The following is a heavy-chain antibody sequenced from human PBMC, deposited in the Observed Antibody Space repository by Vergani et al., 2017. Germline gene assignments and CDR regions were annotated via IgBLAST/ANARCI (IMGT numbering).Heavy chain of an antibody. J-gene: IGHJ4*02. CDR3: ARSDSSGYLGRIDY. Sequence: QVQLQESGPGLVKPSQTLSLTCTVSGGSISSGGYYWSWIRQHPGKGLEWIGYIYYSRSTYYNPSLKSRVTISVDTSKNQFSLKLSSVTAADTAVYYCARSDSSGYLGRIDYWGQGTLVTVSS. V-gene: IGHV4-31*03. D-gene: IGHD3-22*01. CDR1: GGSISSGGYY. CDR2: IYYSRST.